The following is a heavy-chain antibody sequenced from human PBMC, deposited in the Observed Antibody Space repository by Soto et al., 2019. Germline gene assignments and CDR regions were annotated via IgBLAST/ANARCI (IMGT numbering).Heavy chain of an antibody. CDR3: ARGRPRRAFDI. Sequence: QVQLQQWGAGLLKPSETLSLTCAVYGGSFSGYYWSWIRQPPGKGLEWIGEINHSGSTNYNPSLKSRVTISVDTSKNQFSLKLSSVTAADTAVYYCARGRPRRAFDIWGQGTMVTVSS. CDR1: GGSFSGYY. CDR2: INHSGST. J-gene: IGHJ3*02. V-gene: IGHV4-34*01.